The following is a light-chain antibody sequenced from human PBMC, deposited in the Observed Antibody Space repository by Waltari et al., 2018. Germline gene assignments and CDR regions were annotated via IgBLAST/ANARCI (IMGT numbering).Light chain of an antibody. Sequence: EIVLTQSPGTLSLSPGESATLSCRASHSLYLRTVAWYQQKPGQAPRLLIYVVSTRATGITYRFRSDGAGVEFTLAVDGLEPDDFCIYYGHQYGDVPRTFGLGTTVE. CDR2: VVS. J-gene: IGKJ1*01. CDR1: HSLYLRT. V-gene: IGKV3-20*01. CDR3: HQYGDVPRT.